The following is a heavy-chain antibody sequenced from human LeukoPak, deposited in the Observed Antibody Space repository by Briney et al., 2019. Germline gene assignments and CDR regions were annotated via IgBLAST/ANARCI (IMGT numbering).Heavy chain of an antibody. J-gene: IGHJ4*02. CDR3: ARGGWYSGSYFDY. Sequence: PSETLSLTCAVYGGSFSGYYWSWIRQPPGKGLEWIGEINHSGSTNYNPSLKSRVTISVDTSKNQFSLKLSSVTAADTAVYYCARGGWYSGSYFDYWGQGTLVTVSS. V-gene: IGHV4-34*01. CDR1: GGSFSGYY. D-gene: IGHD1-26*01. CDR2: INHSGST.